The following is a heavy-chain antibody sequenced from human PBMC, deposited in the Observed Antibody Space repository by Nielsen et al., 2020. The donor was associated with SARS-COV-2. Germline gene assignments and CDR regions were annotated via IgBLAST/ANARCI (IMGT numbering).Heavy chain of an antibody. CDR1: GYTFTGYY. V-gene: IGHV1-2*06. Sequence: ASVPVSCKASGYTFTGYYMHWVRQPPAQGLEWMGRINPNSGGTNYAQKFQGRVTMTRDTSTSTAYMELSRLGSDDTAVYYCAGVGENCSSTICYLYFDYWGQGTLVTVSS. D-gene: IGHD2-2*01. CDR3: AGVGENCSSTICYLYFDY. CDR2: INPNSGGT. J-gene: IGHJ4*02.